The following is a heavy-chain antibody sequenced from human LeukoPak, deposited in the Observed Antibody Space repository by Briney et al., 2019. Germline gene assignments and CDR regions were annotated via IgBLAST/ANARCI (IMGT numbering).Heavy chain of an antibody. V-gene: IGHV3-23*01. Sequence: VLLGGSLRLSCAASGFTFSSYAMSWVRQAPARGLEWVSSLRGDGDTFYADSVKGRFTLSRDDSRNTVYLQLNNLRVEDTAVYYCAKASLVSNAESVWWGQGTLVTVSS. CDR1: GFTFSSYA. J-gene: IGHJ4*02. CDR3: AKASLVSNAESVW. CDR2: LRGDGDT. D-gene: IGHD3-16*01.